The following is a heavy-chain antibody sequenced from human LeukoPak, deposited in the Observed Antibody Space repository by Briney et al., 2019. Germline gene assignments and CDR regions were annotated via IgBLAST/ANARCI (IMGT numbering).Heavy chain of an antibody. CDR1: GFTFSSYW. D-gene: IGHD2-15*01. CDR2: INSGGSST. CDR3: ARSPRYCSGGSCKSYYYGMDV. J-gene: IGHJ6*04. Sequence: GGSLRLSCAASGFTFSSYWMHWVRQAPGKGLVWVSHINSGGSSTSYADSVKGRFTISRDNAKNTLYLQMNSLRAEDTAVYYCARSPRYCSGGSCKSYYYGMDVWGKGTTVTVSS. V-gene: IGHV3-74*01.